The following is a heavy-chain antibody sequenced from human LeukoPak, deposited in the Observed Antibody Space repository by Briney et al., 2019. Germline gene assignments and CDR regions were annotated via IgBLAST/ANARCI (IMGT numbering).Heavy chain of an antibody. CDR1: GYSISSGYY. CDR3: ARQIGYSCLDY. D-gene: IGHD3-22*01. V-gene: IGHV4-38-2*01. J-gene: IGHJ4*02. Sequence: PSETLSLTCAVSGYSISSGYYWGWIRQPPGKGLEWIGSIYHSGSTYYNPSLKRRVTISVDTSKNRFSLKLSSVTAADTAVYYCARQIGYSCLDYWGQGTLVTVSS. CDR2: IYHSGST.